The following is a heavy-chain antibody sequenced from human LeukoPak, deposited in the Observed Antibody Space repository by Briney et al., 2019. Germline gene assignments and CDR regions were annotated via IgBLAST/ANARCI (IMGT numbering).Heavy chain of an antibody. CDR1: GFTFSSYG. CDR2: ISYDGSNK. D-gene: IGHD6-13*01. J-gene: IGHJ6*02. V-gene: IGHV3-30*18. Sequence: GGSLRLSCAASGFTFSSYGMHWVRQAPGKGLEWVAVISYDGSNKYYADSVKGRFTISRDNSKNTLYLQMISLRAEDTAVYYCAKDHAAAAAYYGMDVWGQGTTVTVSS. CDR3: AKDHAAAAAYYGMDV.